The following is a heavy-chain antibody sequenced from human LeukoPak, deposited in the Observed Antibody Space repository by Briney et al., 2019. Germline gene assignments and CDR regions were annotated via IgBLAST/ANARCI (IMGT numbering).Heavy chain of an antibody. D-gene: IGHD5-24*01. J-gene: IGHJ4*02. V-gene: IGHV1-69*04. CDR1: RATFSRYA. Sequence: GASVKVSCKASRATFSRYAISWVRQAPGQGLEWMGRIIPILGIANYAQKFQGRVTITADKTTSTAYMELSSLRSEDTAVYYCARDGKRWVQSEPWGQGTLVTVSS. CDR3: ARDGKRWVQSEP. CDR2: IIPILGIA.